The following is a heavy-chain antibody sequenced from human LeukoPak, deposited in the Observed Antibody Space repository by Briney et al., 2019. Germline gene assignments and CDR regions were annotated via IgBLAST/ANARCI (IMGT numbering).Heavy chain of an antibody. V-gene: IGHV3-21*04. Sequence: GGSLRLSCAASGFTFSSYTMNWVRQAPGKGLEWVSSISGSSSYIYYADSLKGRFIISRDNAKNSLYLQMNSLRAEDTAVYYCAKASESLGYCSGGSCRRYFDYWGQGTLVTVSS. D-gene: IGHD2-15*01. CDR3: AKASESLGYCSGGSCRRYFDY. CDR1: GFTFSSYT. J-gene: IGHJ4*02. CDR2: ISGSSSYI.